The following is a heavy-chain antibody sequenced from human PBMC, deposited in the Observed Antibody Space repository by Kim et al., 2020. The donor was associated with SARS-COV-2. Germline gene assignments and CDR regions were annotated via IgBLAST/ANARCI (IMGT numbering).Heavy chain of an antibody. V-gene: IGHV4-34*13. J-gene: IGHJ4*02. CDR3: ARGLGSGSSSYFDY. Sequence: TPALKRRVTISVDPSKNQFSLKLSSVTAADTAVYYCARGLGSGSSSYFDYWGQGTLVTVSS. D-gene: IGHD3-10*01.